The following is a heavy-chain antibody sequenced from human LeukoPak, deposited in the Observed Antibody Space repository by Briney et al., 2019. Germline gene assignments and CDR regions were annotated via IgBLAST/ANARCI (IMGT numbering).Heavy chain of an antibody. CDR1: GFTFSTYA. CDR3: ARDPNGDYIGAFDM. V-gene: IGHV3-23*01. Sequence: GALRLSCAASGFTFSTYAISWVRQAPGKGLEWVSSISGSGGSTQYADSVQGRFAISRDNSKNTLFLQMNSLRVEDTAVYFCARDPNGDYIGAFDMWGRGTMVSVSS. CDR2: ISGSGGST. D-gene: IGHD4-17*01. J-gene: IGHJ3*02.